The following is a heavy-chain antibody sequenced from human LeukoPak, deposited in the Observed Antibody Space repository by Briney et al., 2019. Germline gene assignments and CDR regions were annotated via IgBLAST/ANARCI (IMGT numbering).Heavy chain of an antibody. D-gene: IGHD6-19*01. J-gene: IGHJ4*02. V-gene: IGHV3-23*01. Sequence: GGSLRLSCVASRFTLSSFDMGWVRQAPGRGLAWVSSISAPGDRTYYADSLKGRFSISKDNSKTTLFLQMSSLRAGDTAVYYCAKDARRTSGWWFFDYWGQGTLVTAPS. CDR3: AKDARRTSGWWFFDY. CDR1: RFTLSSFD. CDR2: ISAPGDRT.